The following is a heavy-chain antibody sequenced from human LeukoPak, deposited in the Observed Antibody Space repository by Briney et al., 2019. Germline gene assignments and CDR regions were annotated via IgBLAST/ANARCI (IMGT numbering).Heavy chain of an antibody. D-gene: IGHD3-22*01. Sequence: KPGGSLRLSCSASGFTFSTYSMNWVRQAPGKGLEWVSAITSSSTYIYYADSVRGRFAISRDNSKNSLYLQMNSVTVEDTAVYYRARNKMYYYDTSGFYFFDSWGQGTLVTVSS. CDR1: GFTFSTYS. CDR3: ARNKMYYYDTSGFYFFDS. CDR2: ITSSSTYI. J-gene: IGHJ4*02. V-gene: IGHV3-21*01.